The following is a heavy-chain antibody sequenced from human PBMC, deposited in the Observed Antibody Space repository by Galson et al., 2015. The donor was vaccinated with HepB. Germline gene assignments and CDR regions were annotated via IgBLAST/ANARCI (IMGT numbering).Heavy chain of an antibody. Sequence: LRLSCAASGFTFSNYAMHWVRQAPGKGLEWVAVISNDGTNQFYGDSVQGRFTISRDNSRNTLYLQMNSLKSGDTAVYYCARGIPRTTDYISKHYYYGMDVWGQGTTVTVSS. V-gene: IGHV3-30*04. D-gene: IGHD4/OR15-4a*01. CDR2: ISNDGTNQ. CDR3: ARGIPRTTDYISKHYYYGMDV. CDR1: GFTFSNYA. J-gene: IGHJ6*02.